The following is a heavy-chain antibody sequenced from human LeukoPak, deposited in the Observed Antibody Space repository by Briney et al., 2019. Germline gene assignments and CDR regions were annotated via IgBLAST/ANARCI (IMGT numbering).Heavy chain of an antibody. D-gene: IGHD5-18*01. V-gene: IGHV2-5*02. J-gene: IGHJ3*02. CDR2: ISWDDDK. Sequence: SGPTLVKPPQTLTLTCTFSGFSLSTRGVGVGWIRQPPGKALEWLALISWDDDKRYSPSLKSRLTVTKDTSKNQVVLTMTNMDPVDTATYYCAHRGYSYGYLAFDIWGQGTMVTVSS. CDR1: GFSLSTRGVG. CDR3: AHRGYSYGYLAFDI.